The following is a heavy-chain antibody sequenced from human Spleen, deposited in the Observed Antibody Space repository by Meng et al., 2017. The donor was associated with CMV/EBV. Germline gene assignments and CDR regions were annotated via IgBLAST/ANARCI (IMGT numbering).Heavy chain of an antibody. CDR2: ISVNSGKT. J-gene: IGHJ4*02. D-gene: IGHD3-16*01. V-gene: IGHV1-18*01. Sequence: SCKASGYIFTSYGISWVRQAPGQGLEWMGWISVNSGKTNYAPKLQGRLTMTTDTSTSTAYMELRSLRSDDTAVYYCARVVKLGGYFDYWGQGTLVTVSS. CDR1: GYIFTSYG. CDR3: ARVVKLGGYFDY.